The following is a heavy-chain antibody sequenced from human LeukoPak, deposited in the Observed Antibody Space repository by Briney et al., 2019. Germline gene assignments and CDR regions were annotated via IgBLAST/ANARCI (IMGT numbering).Heavy chain of an antibody. CDR1: GFSFSIFA. J-gene: IGHJ4*02. D-gene: IGHD3-10*01. Sequence: GRSLRLSCAASGFSFSIFAMHWVRQAPGKQLEYVSAITSNGGSTYYAVSVKGRFTISRDNAKNSLYLQMNSLRAEDTALYYCAKDGERAGNFDYWGQGTLVTVSS. CDR3: AKDGERAGNFDY. CDR2: ITSNGGST. V-gene: IGHV3-64*02.